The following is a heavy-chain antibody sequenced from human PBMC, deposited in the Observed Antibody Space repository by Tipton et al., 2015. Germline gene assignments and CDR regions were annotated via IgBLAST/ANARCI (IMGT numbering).Heavy chain of an antibody. D-gene: IGHD1-1*01. Sequence: TLSLPCTVSGTSLSGFYWTWIRQPPGKGLEWIGYIRYSGGTNYKPSLRGRVSISLDMSKNQFSLKLRSVTAADTAMYFCARENAYYYGMDVWGQGTTVTVSS. J-gene: IGHJ6*02. V-gene: IGHV4-59*01. CDR2: IRYSGGT. CDR1: GTSLSGFY. CDR3: ARENAYYYGMDV.